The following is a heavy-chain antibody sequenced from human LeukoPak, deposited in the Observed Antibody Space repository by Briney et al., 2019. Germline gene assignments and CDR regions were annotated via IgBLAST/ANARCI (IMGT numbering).Heavy chain of an antibody. V-gene: IGHV1-2*02. D-gene: IGHD5-24*01. CDR1: GYTFTGYY. J-gene: IGHJ4*02. CDR3: ARGGEMATILFDY. CDR2: INPNGGGT. Sequence: GASVKVSCKASGYTFTGYYMHWVRQAPGQGLEWRGWINPNGGGTNYAQKFQGRVTMTRDTSISTAYMELSRLRSDDTAVYYCARGGEMATILFDYWGQGTLVTVSS.